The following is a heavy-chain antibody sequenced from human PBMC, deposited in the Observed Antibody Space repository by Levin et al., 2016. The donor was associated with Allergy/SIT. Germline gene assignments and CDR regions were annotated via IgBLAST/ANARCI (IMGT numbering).Heavy chain of an antibody. V-gene: IGHV1-2*02. CDR2: INPNSGGT. D-gene: IGHD3-10*01. CDR3: ARAMNYYGSGSPKYYYGMDV. CDR1: GYTFTSYV. Sequence: ASVKVSCKASGYTFTSYVMNWVRQAPGQGLEWMGWINPNSGGTNYAQKFQGRVTMTRDTSISTAYMELSRLRSDDTAVYYCARAMNYYGSGSPKYYYGMDVWGQGTTVTVSS. J-gene: IGHJ6*02.